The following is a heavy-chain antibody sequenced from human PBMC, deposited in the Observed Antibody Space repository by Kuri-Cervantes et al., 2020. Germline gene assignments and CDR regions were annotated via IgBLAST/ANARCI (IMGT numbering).Heavy chain of an antibody. D-gene: IGHD6-19*01. CDR2: VYYTGST. CDR1: GGSVTSGAYY. Sequence: GSLRLSCTVSGGSVTSGAYYWSWMRQPPGRGLEWIGYVYYTGSTKYSPSLESRVSISLHTSKNQFSLKLSSVTAADTAVYYCARLYSSGWSPFDYWGQGTLVTVSS. CDR3: ARLYSSGWSPFDY. J-gene: IGHJ4*02. V-gene: IGHV4-61*08.